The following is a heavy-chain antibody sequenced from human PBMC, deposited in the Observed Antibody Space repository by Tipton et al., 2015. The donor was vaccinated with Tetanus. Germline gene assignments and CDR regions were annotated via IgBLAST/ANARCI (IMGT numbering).Heavy chain of an antibody. V-gene: IGHV1-18*01. J-gene: IGHJ6*02. CDR1: GYTFTSYG. CDR2: ISAYNGNT. D-gene: IGHD2-15*01. CDR3: ARTLRSYYYYYGMDV. Sequence: QVQLVQSGAEVKKPGASVKVSCKASGYTFTSYGISWVRQAPGQGLEWMGWISAYNGNTNYAQKLQGRVTMTTDTSTSTAYMELRSLRSDDPAVYYCARTLRSYYYYYGMDVWGQGTTVPVSS.